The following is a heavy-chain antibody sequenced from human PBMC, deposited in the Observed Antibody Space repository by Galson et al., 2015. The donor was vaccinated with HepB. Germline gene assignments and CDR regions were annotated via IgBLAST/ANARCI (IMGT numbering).Heavy chain of an antibody. V-gene: IGHV3-30*04. CDR3: ARDYASSWYFNHYYGMDV. Sequence: SLRLSCAASGFTFSSYAMHWVRQAPGKGLEWVAVISYDGSNKYYADSVKGRFTISRDNSKNTQYLQMNSLRAEDTAVYYCARDYASSWYFNHYYGMDVWGQGTTVTVSS. CDR2: ISYDGSNK. CDR1: GFTFSSYA. D-gene: IGHD6-13*01. J-gene: IGHJ6*02.